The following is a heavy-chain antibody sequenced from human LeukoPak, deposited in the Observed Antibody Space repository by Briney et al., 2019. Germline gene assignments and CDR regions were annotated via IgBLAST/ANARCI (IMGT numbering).Heavy chain of an antibody. Sequence: GASVKVSCKASGYTFTSYGISWVRQAPGQGLEWMGWINPNSGGTNYAQKFQGRVTMTRDTSISTAYMELSRLRSDDTAVYYCASTSRFREPTSWGQGTLVTVSS. J-gene: IGHJ5*02. CDR1: GYTFTSYG. CDR2: INPNSGGT. D-gene: IGHD1-14*01. CDR3: ASTSRFREPTS. V-gene: IGHV1-2*02.